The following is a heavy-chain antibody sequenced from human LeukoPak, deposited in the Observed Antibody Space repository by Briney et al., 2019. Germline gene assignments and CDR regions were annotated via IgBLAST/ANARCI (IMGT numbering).Heavy chain of an antibody. J-gene: IGHJ4*02. D-gene: IGHD3-10*01. CDR2: ISYDGSNK. V-gene: IGHV3-30*04. CDR1: GFTFSSYA. Sequence: PGRSPRPSCAASGFTFSSYAMRWVRQAPGKGLEWVAVISYDGSNKYYADSVKGRFTISRDNSKNALYLQMNSLRAEDTAVYYCARDIYYGSGSYYNGVDYWGQGTLVTVSS. CDR3: ARDIYYGSGSYYNGVDY.